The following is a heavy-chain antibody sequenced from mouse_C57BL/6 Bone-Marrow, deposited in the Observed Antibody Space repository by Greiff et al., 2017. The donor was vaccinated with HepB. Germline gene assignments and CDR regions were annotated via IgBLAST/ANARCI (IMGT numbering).Heavy chain of an antibody. Sequence: VQLQQSGAELVKPGASVKISCKASGYAFSSYCMNWVKQRPGKGLEWIGQIYPGDGDTNYNGKFKGKATLTAEKSSSTAYMQLSSLTSEDSAVYFCARRGVYYGSSHWYFDVWGTGTTVTVSS. V-gene: IGHV1-80*01. D-gene: IGHD1-1*01. CDR3: ARRGVYYGSSHWYFDV. CDR2: IYPGDGDT. J-gene: IGHJ1*03. CDR1: GYAFSSYC.